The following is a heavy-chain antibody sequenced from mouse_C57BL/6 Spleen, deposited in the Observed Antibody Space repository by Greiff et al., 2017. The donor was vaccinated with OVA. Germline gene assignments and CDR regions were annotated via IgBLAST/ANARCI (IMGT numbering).Heavy chain of an antibody. V-gene: IGHV5-17*01. D-gene: IGHD2-4*01. Sequence: EVKVVESGGGLVKPGGSLKLSCAASGFTFSDYGMHWVRQAPEKGLEWVAYISSGSSTIYYADTVKGRFTISRDNAKNTLFLQMTSLRSEDTAMYYCARPENDYDGAWFAYWGQGTLVTVSA. J-gene: IGHJ3*01. CDR1: GFTFSDYG. CDR3: ARPENDYDGAWFAY. CDR2: ISSGSSTI.